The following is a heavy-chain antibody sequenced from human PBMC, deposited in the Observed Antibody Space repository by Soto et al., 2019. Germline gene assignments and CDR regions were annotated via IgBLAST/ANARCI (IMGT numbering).Heavy chain of an antibody. Sequence: SETLSLTCTVSGGSISSGGYYWTWIRQHPGKGLEWIGYNYYSGITYYNPSLKSRVTISLDTSKNQFSLKLSSLNSEDTAVYFCARGRRDGSGRTIDYWGQGTLVTVSS. CDR3: ARGRRDGSGRTIDY. J-gene: IGHJ4*02. V-gene: IGHV4-31*03. CDR1: GGSISSGGYY. D-gene: IGHD3-10*01. CDR2: NYYSGIT.